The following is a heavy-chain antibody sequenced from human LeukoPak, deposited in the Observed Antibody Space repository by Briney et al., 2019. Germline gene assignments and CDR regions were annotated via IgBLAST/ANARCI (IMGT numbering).Heavy chain of an antibody. CDR1: GGTFSSYA. CDR3: ARRGYTSSWYYFDY. D-gene: IGHD6-13*01. V-gene: IGHV1-18*01. Sequence: GESLKVSCKASGGTFSSYAISWVRQAPGQGLECMGWISANNGNTSYAQKLQGRVTMTTDTSTSTAFMELRSLRSDDTAVYYCARRGYTSSWYYFDYWGQGTLVTVSS. CDR2: ISANNGNT. J-gene: IGHJ4*02.